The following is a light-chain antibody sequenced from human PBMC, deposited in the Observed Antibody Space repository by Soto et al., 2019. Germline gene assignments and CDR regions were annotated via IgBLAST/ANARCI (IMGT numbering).Light chain of an antibody. CDR3: QQLNRYVT. CDR1: QTISTY. CDR2: SAS. V-gene: IGKV1-9*01. Sequence: DIQVTQSPPFVSASVGDRVTITCRASQTISTYLAWYQQKPGKAPQLLIHSASTLQSGVPSRFSGSGFGTEFTLRISSLQPEDFATYYCQQLNRYVTFGPGTKVQIK. J-gene: IGKJ3*01.